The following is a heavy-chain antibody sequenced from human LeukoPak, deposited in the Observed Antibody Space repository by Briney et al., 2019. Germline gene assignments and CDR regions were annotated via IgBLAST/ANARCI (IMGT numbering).Heavy chain of an antibody. CDR3: AREDGDWGISDY. CDR2: IYYSGST. Sequence: PSETLSLTCTVSGGPISSYYWSWIRQPPGKGLEWIGYIYYSGSTNYNPSLKSRVTISEDTSKNQFSLNLNSVTAADTAVYYCAREDGDWGISDYWGQGTLVTVSS. D-gene: IGHD4-17*01. CDR1: GGPISSYY. J-gene: IGHJ4*02. V-gene: IGHV4-59*01.